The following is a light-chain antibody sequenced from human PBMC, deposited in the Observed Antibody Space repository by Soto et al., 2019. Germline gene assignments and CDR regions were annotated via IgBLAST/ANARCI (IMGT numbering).Light chain of an antibody. J-gene: IGKJ5*01. CDR2: DAS. Sequence: EIVLTQSPATLSLSPGERATLSCRARQSVSSYLAWYQQKPGQAPRLLIYDASNRATGIPARFSGSGSGTDFTLTISSLEPEDFAVYYCQQRSKWITFGQGTRLEIK. CDR3: QQRSKWIT. CDR1: QSVSSY. V-gene: IGKV3-11*01.